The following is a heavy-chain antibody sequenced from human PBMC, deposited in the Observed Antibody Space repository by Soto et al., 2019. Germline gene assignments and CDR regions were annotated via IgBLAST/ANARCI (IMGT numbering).Heavy chain of an antibody. V-gene: IGHV4-59*03. Sequence: SETLSLTFNVSGSAIPVYYWTWIRQPPGNGLACIGYVYFSGSTKYNPSLKSRVTRLVDMSKNQFCLRLTPVTSPYTAVYYRSLERGAVATTADDFDLWGQRTMGTVSS. D-gene: IGHD1-26*01. J-gene: IGHJ3*01. CDR3: SLERGAVATTADDFDL. CDR1: GSAIPVYY. CDR2: VYFSGST.